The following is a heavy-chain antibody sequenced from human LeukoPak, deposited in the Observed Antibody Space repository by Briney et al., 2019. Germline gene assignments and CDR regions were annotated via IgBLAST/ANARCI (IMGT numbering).Heavy chain of an antibody. CDR1: GGSISSSSYY. J-gene: IGHJ3*02. V-gene: IGHV4-39*07. CDR3: AITDSSSWSHAFDI. D-gene: IGHD6-13*01. CDR2: IYYSGTT. Sequence: PSETLSLTCTVSGGSISSSSYYWGWIRQPPGKGLEWIGSIYYSGTTYYNPSLKSRVTISVDTSKNQFSLKLSSVTAADTAVYYCAITDSSSWSHAFDIWGQGTMVTVSS.